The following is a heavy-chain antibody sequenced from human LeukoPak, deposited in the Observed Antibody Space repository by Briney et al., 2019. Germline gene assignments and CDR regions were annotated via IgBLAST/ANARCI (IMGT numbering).Heavy chain of an antibody. Sequence: QTGGSLRLSCAASGFTFSSYSMNWVRQAPGKGLEWVSHISSSSSTIYYADSVKGRFTISRDNAKNSLYLQMNSLRAEDTAVYYCARTVKYSGTPLDYWGQGTLVTVSS. V-gene: IGHV3-48*04. CDR1: GFTFSSYS. J-gene: IGHJ4*02. D-gene: IGHD6-13*01. CDR2: ISSSSSTI. CDR3: ARTVKYSGTPLDY.